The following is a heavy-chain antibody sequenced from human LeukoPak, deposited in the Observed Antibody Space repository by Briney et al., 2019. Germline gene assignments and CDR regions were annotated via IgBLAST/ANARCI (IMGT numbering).Heavy chain of an antibody. Sequence: PGGSLRLSCAASGFTFSSYAMSWVRQAPGKGLEWVSAISGSGGSTYYADSVKGRFTISRDNAKNSVYLQMNSLRPEDTAVYYCAREPHGGGSRLDYWGRGTLVTVSS. CDR2: ISGSGGST. D-gene: IGHD2-15*01. CDR3: AREPHGGGSRLDY. CDR1: GFTFSSYA. V-gene: IGHV3-23*01. J-gene: IGHJ4*02.